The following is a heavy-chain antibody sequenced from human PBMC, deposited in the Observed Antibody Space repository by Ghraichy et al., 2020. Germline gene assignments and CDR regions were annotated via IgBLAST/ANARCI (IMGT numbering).Heavy chain of an antibody. Sequence: SETLSLTCAVYGGSFSGYYWSWIRQPPGKGLEWIGEINHSGSTNYNPSLKSRVTISVDTSKNQFSLKLSSVTAADTAVYYCARGRGYGDYAGVWGQGTLVTVSS. D-gene: IGHD4-17*01. V-gene: IGHV4-34*01. CDR1: GGSFSGYY. CDR3: ARGRGYGDYAGV. CDR2: INHSGST. J-gene: IGHJ4*02.